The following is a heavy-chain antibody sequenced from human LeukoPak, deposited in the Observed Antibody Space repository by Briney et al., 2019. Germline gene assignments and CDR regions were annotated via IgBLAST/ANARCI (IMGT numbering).Heavy chain of an antibody. D-gene: IGHD3-9*01. J-gene: IGHJ4*02. Sequence: ASVKVSCKVSGYTLTELFMHWVRQAPGKGLEWMGGFDPEDGETIYAQKFQGRVTMTEDTSTDTAYMELSSLRSEDTAVYYCATASIRLVIAGYYFDYWGQGTLVTVSS. V-gene: IGHV1-24*01. CDR1: GYTLTELF. CDR2: FDPEDGET. CDR3: ATASIRLVIAGYYFDY.